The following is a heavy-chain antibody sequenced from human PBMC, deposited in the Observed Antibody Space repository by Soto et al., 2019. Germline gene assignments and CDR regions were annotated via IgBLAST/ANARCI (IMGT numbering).Heavy chain of an antibody. V-gene: IGHV3-23*01. Sequence: GGSLRLSCVVSGFICSSYDMSWVRQAPGKGLEWVSTILVGGSTHYEDSVKGRFTISRDTSKNTVYLQMNSLTAGDTAFYYCAKATATSGGAFEIYGQGTMVTVSS. CDR1: GFICSSYD. CDR3: AKATATSGGAFEI. CDR2: ILVGGST. D-gene: IGHD1-1*01. J-gene: IGHJ3*02.